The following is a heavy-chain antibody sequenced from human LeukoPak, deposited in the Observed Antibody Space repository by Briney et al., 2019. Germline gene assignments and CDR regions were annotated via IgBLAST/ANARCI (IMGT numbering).Heavy chain of an antibody. CDR1: GGSISSGGYY. CDR2: NYYSGST. CDR3: ARYWGAYYGSGSYYYFDY. V-gene: IGHV4-31*03. D-gene: IGHD3-10*01. Sequence: SETLSLTCTVSGGSISSGGYYWSWIRQHPGKGLEWIGYNYYSGSTYYNPSLKSRVTISVDTSKNQFSLKLSSVTAADTAVYYCARYWGAYYGSGSYYYFDYWGQGTLVTVSS. J-gene: IGHJ4*02.